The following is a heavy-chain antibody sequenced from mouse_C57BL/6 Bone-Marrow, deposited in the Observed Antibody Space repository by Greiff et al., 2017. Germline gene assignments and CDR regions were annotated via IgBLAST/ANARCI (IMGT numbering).Heavy chain of an antibody. CDR1: GYTFTSYW. J-gene: IGHJ3*01. CDR2: INPSSGYT. CDR3: ARLLPPFAY. D-gene: IGHD1-1*01. Sequence: VQGVESGAELAKPGASVKLSCKASGYTFTSYWMHWVKQRPGQGLEWIGYINPSSGYTKYNQKFKDKATLTADKSSSTAYMQLSRLTYEDSAVYYCARLLPPFAYGGQGTLVTVTA. V-gene: IGHV1-7*01.